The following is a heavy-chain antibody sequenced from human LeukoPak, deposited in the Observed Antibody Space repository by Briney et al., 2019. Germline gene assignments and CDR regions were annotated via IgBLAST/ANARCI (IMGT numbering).Heavy chain of an antibody. CDR2: IWYDGSNK. CDR3: ARGDDYGGAWYYFDY. J-gene: IGHJ4*02. D-gene: IGHD4-23*01. Sequence: GGSLRLSCAASGFTFSNYGMHWVRQAPGKGLEWVAAIWYDGSNKYYGDSVKGRFTISRDNSKNTLYLQMNSLRAEDTAKYYCARGDDYGGAWYYFDYWGLGTLVTVSS. CDR1: GFTFSNYG. V-gene: IGHV3-33*01.